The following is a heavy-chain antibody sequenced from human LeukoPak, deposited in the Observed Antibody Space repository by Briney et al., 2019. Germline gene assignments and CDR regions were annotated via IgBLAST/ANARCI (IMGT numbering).Heavy chain of an antibody. J-gene: IGHJ4*02. CDR1: GGSISSYY. D-gene: IGHD3-22*01. CDR2: IYYSGST. Sequence: SETLSLTCTVSGGSISSYYWSWIRLPPGKGLEWTGCIYYSGSTNYNPSLKSRVTISVDTSKNQFSLKLSSVTAADTAVYYCARESNYYVSSGYYPFDYWGQGTLVTVSS. CDR3: ARESNYYVSSGYYPFDY. V-gene: IGHV4-59*01.